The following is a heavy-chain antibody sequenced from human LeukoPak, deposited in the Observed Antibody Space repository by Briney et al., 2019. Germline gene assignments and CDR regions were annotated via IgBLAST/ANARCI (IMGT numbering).Heavy chain of an antibody. J-gene: IGHJ4*02. Sequence: GGSLRLSCAASGCTVSSNDMSWVRQAPGKGLEWVSVIYGGGGSAYYADSVKGRFTISRDNSKNTLYLQMISLRAEDTAVYYCARGGNIAVAGTFDYWGQGTLVTVSS. CDR1: GCTVSSND. CDR3: ARGGNIAVAGTFDY. D-gene: IGHD6-19*01. CDR2: IYGGGGSA. V-gene: IGHV3-53*01.